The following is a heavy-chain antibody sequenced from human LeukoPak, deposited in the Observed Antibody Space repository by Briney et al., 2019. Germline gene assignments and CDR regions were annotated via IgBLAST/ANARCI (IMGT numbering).Heavy chain of an antibody. V-gene: IGHV4-59*01. CDR1: GGSISSYY. Sequence: SETLSLTCTVSGGSISSYYWSWIRQPPGKGLEWIGYIYYSGSTNYNPSLKSRVTISVDTSKNQFSLKLCSVTAADTAVYYCARAGSSITMVRGVIIPYFDYWGQGTLVTVSS. J-gene: IGHJ4*02. CDR3: ARAGSSITMVRGVIIPYFDY. CDR2: IYYSGST. D-gene: IGHD3-10*01.